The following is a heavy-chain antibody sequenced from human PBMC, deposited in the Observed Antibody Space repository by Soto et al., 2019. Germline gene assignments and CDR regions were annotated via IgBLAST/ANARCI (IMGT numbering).Heavy chain of an antibody. J-gene: IGHJ5*02. D-gene: IGHD2-21*01. CDR2: ISGSGGST. CDR3: AKSGGYSPNWFEA. Sequence: GSLRLSCAASGFTFSNYAVTWVRQAPGKGLEWVSAISGSGGSTYYADSVKGRFTISRDNSKNTLYLQMNSLRAEDTAVYYCAKSGGYSPNWFEARGQGTLVTVSS. V-gene: IGHV3-23*01. CDR1: GFTFSNYA.